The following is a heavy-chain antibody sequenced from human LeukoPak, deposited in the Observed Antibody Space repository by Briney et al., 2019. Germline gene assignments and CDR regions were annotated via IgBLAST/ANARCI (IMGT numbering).Heavy chain of an antibody. CDR1: GFAFSSYW. J-gene: IGHJ5*02. V-gene: IGHV3-7*01. CDR3: AREERYHWNDVWFDP. Sequence: GGSLRLSCAASGFAFSSYWMSWVRQAPGKGREWVANIKQDGSEKYYVDSVKGRFTISRDNAKNSLYLQMNSLRAEDTAVYYCAREERYHWNDVWFDPWGQGTLVTVSS. CDR2: IKQDGSEK. D-gene: IGHD1-1*01.